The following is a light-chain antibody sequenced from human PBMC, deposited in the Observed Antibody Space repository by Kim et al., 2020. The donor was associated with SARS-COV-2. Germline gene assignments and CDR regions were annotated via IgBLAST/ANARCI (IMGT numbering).Light chain of an antibody. CDR1: QSVSSQ. J-gene: IGKJ2*01. CDR2: DAS. V-gene: IGKV3-11*01. Sequence: LSLSPGKRATLSCRAGQSVSSQLAWYQKRPGQAPRLLIFDASNRATGIPARFSGSGSGTDFTLTISSLAPEDFAVYYCQQRTSSYTFGQGTKLEI. CDR3: QQRTSSYT.